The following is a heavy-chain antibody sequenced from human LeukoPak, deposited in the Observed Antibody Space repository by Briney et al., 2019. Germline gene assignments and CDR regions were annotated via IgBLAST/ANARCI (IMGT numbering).Heavy chain of an antibody. CDR3: VKEALNPWELRLLDHFDY. D-gene: IGHD1-26*01. Sequence: GGSLRLPCSASGFTFSSYAMHWVRQAPGKGLEYVSAISSNGGSTYYADSVKGRFTISRDNSKNTLYLQMSSLRAEDTAVYYCVKEALNPWELRLLDHFDYWGQGTLVTVSS. CDR2: ISSNGGST. V-gene: IGHV3-64D*06. J-gene: IGHJ4*02. CDR1: GFTFSSYA.